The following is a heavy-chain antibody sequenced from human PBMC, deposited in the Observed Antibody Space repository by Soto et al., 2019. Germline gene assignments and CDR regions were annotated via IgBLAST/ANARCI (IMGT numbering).Heavy chain of an antibody. J-gene: IGHJ2*01. D-gene: IGHD3-10*01. V-gene: IGHV3-53*01. CDR2: IYSGGNT. CDR3: ARDWGGDAGLYWYFDV. CDR1: GFTVYTNY. Sequence: QRLSCAASGFTVYTNYMSWVRQAAGKGLEWVSIIYSGGNTYYADSVKGRFTISRDNSMNTLYLQMNSLRAEDTAVYYCARDWGGDAGLYWYFDVWGRGTLVTVSS.